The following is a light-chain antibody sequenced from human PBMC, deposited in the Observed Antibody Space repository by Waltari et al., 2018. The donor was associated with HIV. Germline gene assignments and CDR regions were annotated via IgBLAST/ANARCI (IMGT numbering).Light chain of an antibody. Sequence: QSALTQSPSASGSPGQSVNISCSGANSDISDSNYVSWYQQHSDRPPKLIIFEVTKRPSGVPDRFSGSKSGNTASLFVSGLQPEDEATYFSSSFAGTHKLFGGGTKLTVL. CDR1: NSDISDSNY. V-gene: IGLV2-8*01. CDR2: EVT. J-gene: IGLJ2*01. CDR3: SSFAGTHKL.